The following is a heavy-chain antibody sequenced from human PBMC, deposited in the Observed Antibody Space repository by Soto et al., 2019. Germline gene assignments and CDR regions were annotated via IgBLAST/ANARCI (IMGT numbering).Heavy chain of an antibody. CDR2: IKSKTDGGTT. CDR1: AFTFTSAW. V-gene: IGHV3-15*01. CDR3: AIGCLFTSGSYSWYFVP. Sequence: PGGSLRFSCAASAFTFTSAWMSWVRQAPGKGLEWVGRIKSKTDGGTTDCAAPVKGRFTISRDDSKNTLYLQMNSLETEDTAVYYCAIGCLFTSGSYSWYFVPWGPVFLVTV. D-gene: IGHD6-19*01. J-gene: IGHJ5*02.